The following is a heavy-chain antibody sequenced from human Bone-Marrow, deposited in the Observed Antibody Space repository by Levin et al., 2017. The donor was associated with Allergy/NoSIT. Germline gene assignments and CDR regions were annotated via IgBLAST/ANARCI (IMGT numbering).Heavy chain of an antibody. D-gene: IGHD1-14*01. CDR2: INPSGGST. CDR3: ARDADILTTRFDS. V-gene: IGHV1-46*01. CDR1: GYTFMNYY. J-gene: IGHJ4*02. Sequence: GESLKISCKASGYTFMNYYMHWVRQAPGQGPEWLGTINPSGGSTGYAQKFQGRVTMTRNTSTRTFYMQLTRLTSKDTAVYYCARDADILTTRFDSWGQGTLVTVSS.